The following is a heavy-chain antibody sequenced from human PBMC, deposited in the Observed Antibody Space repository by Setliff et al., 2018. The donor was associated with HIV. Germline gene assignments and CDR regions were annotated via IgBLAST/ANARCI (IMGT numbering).Heavy chain of an antibody. CDR3: ASAQYNFWSGYYIPDH. CDR1: GGSFSGYY. V-gene: IGHV4-34*01. D-gene: IGHD3-3*01. J-gene: IGHJ4*02. Sequence: SETLSLTCAVYGGSFSGYYWSWIRQPPVKGLEWIGEINHSGSTNYNPSLKSRVTMSVDTSKNQFSLKLCSVTAADTAVYYCASAQYNFWSGYYIPDHWGQGTLVTVSS. CDR2: INHSGST.